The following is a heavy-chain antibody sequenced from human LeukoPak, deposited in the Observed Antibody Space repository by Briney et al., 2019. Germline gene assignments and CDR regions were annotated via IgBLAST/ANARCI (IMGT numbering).Heavy chain of an antibody. CDR3: TTEALIYCSSTSCLRYYGMDV. Sequence: GGSLRLSCAASGFTFSNAWMSWVRQAPGKGREWVGRIKSKTDGGTTDYAAPVKGRFTISRDDSKNTLYLQMNSLKTEDTAVYYCTTEALIYCSSTSCLRYYGMDVWGQGTTVTVSS. CDR2: IKSKTDGGTT. CDR1: GFTFSNAW. D-gene: IGHD2-2*01. J-gene: IGHJ6*02. V-gene: IGHV3-15*01.